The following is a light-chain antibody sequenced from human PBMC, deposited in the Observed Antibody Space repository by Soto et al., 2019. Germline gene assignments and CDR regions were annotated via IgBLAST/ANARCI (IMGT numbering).Light chain of an antibody. CDR2: DGT. V-gene: IGLV2-11*01. CDR1: SSEVDDYRY. Sequence: QSALAQPRSVSGSPGQLLTISCTGTSSEVDDYRYVSWYQQYPGKSPKLVIYDGTKRPSGVPDRFSGSNSGNTASLTISGIRAEDEAHSYYCSDWTSAEIFGTATKAKVL. CDR3: CSDWTSAEI. J-gene: IGLJ1*01.